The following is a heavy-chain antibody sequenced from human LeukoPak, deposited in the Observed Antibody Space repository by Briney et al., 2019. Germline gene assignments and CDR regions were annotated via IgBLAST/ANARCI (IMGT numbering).Heavy chain of an antibody. V-gene: IGHV3-23*01. D-gene: IGHD2-21*01. CDR3: AKAPVTSCRGAYCYPFDY. Sequence: GGSLRLSCAASGFPFSSYWMTWVRQAPGKGLEWVSAISSTDAGTYHADSVRGRFTISRDSSKNTLYLQMNSLRAEDAAVYYCAKAPVTSCRGAYCYPFDYWGQGTLVTVSS. J-gene: IGHJ4*02. CDR2: ISSTDAGT. CDR1: GFPFSSYW.